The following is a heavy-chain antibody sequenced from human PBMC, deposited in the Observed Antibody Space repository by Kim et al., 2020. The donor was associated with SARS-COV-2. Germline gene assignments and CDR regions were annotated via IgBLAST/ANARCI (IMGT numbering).Heavy chain of an antibody. CDR1: GVPISISTYY. V-gene: IGHV4-39*01. Sequence: SETLSLTCSVSGVPISISTYYWGWIRQPPGKGLEWVGTIYYSGSTYYNSSLRSRVTISVDTSKNQFSLKLNSVTAADTAVYYCARKGDPAHRLLLSEDTYLPFDYWGQGTRVTVSS. D-gene: IGHD3-22*01. CDR2: IYYSGST. J-gene: IGHJ4*02. CDR3: ARKGDPAHRLLLSEDTYLPFDY.